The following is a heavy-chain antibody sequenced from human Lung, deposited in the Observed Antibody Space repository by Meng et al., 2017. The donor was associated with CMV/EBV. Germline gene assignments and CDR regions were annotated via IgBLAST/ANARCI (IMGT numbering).Heavy chain of an antibody. CDR2: IIPVFGTP. CDR1: GGTFSSNP. CDR3: ARERQGFGYYYGMDV. D-gene: IGHD3-3*01. Sequence: SXXVSXKVYGGTFSSNPISWVRQAPGQGLEWMGGIIPVFGTPNYGQKFQGRVTITSDESTSTAYMELSSLRSNDTAIYYCARERQGFGYYYGMDVWGQGTWVTVSS. V-gene: IGHV1-69*13. J-gene: IGHJ6*02.